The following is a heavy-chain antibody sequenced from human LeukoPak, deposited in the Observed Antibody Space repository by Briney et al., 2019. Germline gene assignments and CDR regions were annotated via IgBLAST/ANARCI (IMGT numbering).Heavy chain of an antibody. Sequence: GSVKVSCKASGYTFTGYYMHWVRPTPGQGLEGMGGINPNRGGTKYAQKCQGRVTMTRDTSISTAYMELSRLRSDDTAVYYCARDRAGGWFDYWGQGTLVTVSS. V-gene: IGHV1-2*02. CDR2: INPNRGGT. CDR1: GYTFTGYY. D-gene: IGHD6-13*01. CDR3: ARDRAGGWFDY. J-gene: IGHJ4*02.